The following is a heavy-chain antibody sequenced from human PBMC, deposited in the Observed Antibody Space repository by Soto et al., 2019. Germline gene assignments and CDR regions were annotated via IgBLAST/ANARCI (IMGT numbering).Heavy chain of an antibody. Sequence: LSLTCSVSGGSVTNGRSSWNWIRQSPGKGLEWIAYIYHSGSTYYNPSLRSQVTISVDRSENQFSLKLSSVTAADTAVYYCVRESAASGPNWFDTWGPGTLVTVSS. CDR3: VRESAASGPNWFDT. V-gene: IGHV4-30-2*06. D-gene: IGHD6-13*01. CDR1: GGSVTNGRSS. CDR2: IYHSGST. J-gene: IGHJ5*02.